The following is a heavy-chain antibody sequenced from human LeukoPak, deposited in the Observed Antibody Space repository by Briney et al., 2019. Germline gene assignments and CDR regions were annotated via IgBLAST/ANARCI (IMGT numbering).Heavy chain of an antibody. V-gene: IGHV1-3*01. Sequence: ASVKVSCKASGYTFTSYGISWVRQAPGQRLEWMGWINAGNGNTKYSQKFQGRVTITRDTSASTAYMELSSLRSEDTAVYYCASSLWFGELLTQYWGQGTLVTVSS. CDR2: INAGNGNT. CDR1: GYTFTSYG. D-gene: IGHD3-10*01. CDR3: ASSLWFGELLTQY. J-gene: IGHJ4*02.